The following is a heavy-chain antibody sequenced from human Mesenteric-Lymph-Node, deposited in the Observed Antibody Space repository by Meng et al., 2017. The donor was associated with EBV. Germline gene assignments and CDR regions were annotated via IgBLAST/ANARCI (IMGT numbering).Heavy chain of an antibody. CDR3: ARAVAGKGTYDS. V-gene: IGHV6-1*01. Sequence: QVQLQQSGPGLVQPPQTLSLTCALSGDSVSSNSVGWAWIRQSPSRGLEWLGRTYYRSKWYNDYALSVESRITMNPDTSKNQFSLQLNSVTPDDTALYYCARAVAGKGTYDSWGQGTLVTVSS. CDR1: GDSVSSNSVG. CDR2: TYYRSKWYN. D-gene: IGHD6-19*01. J-gene: IGHJ4*02.